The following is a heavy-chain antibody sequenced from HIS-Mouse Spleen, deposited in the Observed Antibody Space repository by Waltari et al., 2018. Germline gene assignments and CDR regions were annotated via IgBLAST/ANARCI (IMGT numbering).Heavy chain of an antibody. D-gene: IGHD6-19*01. J-gene: IGHJ4*02. V-gene: IGHV6-1*01. CDR3: ARWAVSSGWYFDY. CDR1: A. Sequence: AWNWIRQSPARGLEWLGRTYYRSKWYNDYAVSVKSRITINPDTSKNQFSLQLNSVTPEDTAVYYCARWAVSSGWYFDYWGQGTLVTVSS. CDR2: TYYRSKWYN.